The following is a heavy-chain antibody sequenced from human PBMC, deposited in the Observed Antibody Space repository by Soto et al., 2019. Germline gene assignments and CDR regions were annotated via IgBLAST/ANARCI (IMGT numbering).Heavy chain of an antibody. D-gene: IGHD3-3*01. Sequence: ASVKVSCKASGYTFTSYGISWVRQAPGQGLEWMGWISAYNGNTNYAQKLQGRVTMTTDTSTSTAYMELRSLRSDDTAVYYCARVPRQLRFLEWLLANWFDPWGQGTLVTVSS. CDR3: ARVPRQLRFLEWLLANWFDP. CDR1: GYTFTSYG. J-gene: IGHJ5*02. CDR2: ISAYNGNT. V-gene: IGHV1-18*01.